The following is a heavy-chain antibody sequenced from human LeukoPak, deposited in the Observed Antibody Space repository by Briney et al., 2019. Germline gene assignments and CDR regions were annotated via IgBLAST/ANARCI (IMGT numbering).Heavy chain of an antibody. CDR1: GFTFSSDW. CDR2: IFPSGGEI. CDR3: TTATTYSSGWYDEDAFDI. J-gene: IGHJ3*02. D-gene: IGHD6-19*01. Sequence: GGSLRLSCAVSGFTFSSDWMIWVRQPPGKGLEWVSSIFPSGGEIHYSDSVKGRFTISRDNSKNTLYLQMNSLRAEDTAVYYCTTATTYSSGWYDEDAFDIWGQGTMVTVSS. V-gene: IGHV3-23*01.